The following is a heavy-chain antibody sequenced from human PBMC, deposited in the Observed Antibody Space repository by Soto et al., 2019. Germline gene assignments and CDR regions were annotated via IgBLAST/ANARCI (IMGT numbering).Heavy chain of an antibody. CDR1: GFTFSSYS. D-gene: IGHD6-13*01. Sequence: GGSLRLSCAASGFTFSSYSMNWVRQAPGKGLEWVSSISSSSSYIYYADSVKGRFTISRDNAKNSLYLQMNSLRAEDTAVYYCASSSWTDALDIWGQGTMVNISS. V-gene: IGHV3-21*01. CDR2: ISSSSSYI. J-gene: IGHJ3*02. CDR3: ASSSWTDALDI.